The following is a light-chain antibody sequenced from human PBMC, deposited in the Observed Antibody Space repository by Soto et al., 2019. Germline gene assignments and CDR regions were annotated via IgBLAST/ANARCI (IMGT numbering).Light chain of an antibody. CDR2: DAI. J-gene: IGKJ5*01. Sequence: EIVLTQSPATLSLSPGERATLSCRASQNVRSYLARYQQKPGQAPRLLIHDAISRATGIPARFSGSGSGTDFTLTISSLEPEDFAVYYCQQRTNWPTSTFGQGTRLEIK. CDR1: QNVRSY. CDR3: QQRTNWPTST. V-gene: IGKV3-11*01.